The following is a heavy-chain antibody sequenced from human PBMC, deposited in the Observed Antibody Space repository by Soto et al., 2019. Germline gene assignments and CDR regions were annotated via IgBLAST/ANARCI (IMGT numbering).Heavy chain of an antibody. Sequence: GESLKISCKGSGYSFTSYWISWVRQMPGKGLEWMGRIDPSDSYTNYSPSFQGHVTISADKSISTAYLQWSSLKASDTAMYYCARDSALGYCSSTSCKTGMDVWGQGTTVTVSS. V-gene: IGHV5-10-1*01. J-gene: IGHJ6*02. D-gene: IGHD2-2*01. CDR1: GYSFTSYW. CDR2: IDPSDSYT. CDR3: ARDSALGYCSSTSCKTGMDV.